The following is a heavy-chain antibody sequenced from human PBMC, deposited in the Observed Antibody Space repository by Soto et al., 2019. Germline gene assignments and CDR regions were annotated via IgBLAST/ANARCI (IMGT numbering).Heavy chain of an antibody. CDR3: ARGGRPDIVVVVAHFDY. V-gene: IGHV4-31*03. Sequence: QVQLQESGPGLVKPSQTLSLTCTVSGGAIRSSNYYWSWIRQHPGRGLEWIGYIHYSGSTYYNPSPQKRASMSVATSKNQVPPKLSSVTAAGTAVYYCARGGRPDIVVVVAHFDYWGQGTLVTVSS. J-gene: IGHJ4*02. CDR1: GGAIRSSNYY. CDR2: IHYSGST. D-gene: IGHD2-15*01.